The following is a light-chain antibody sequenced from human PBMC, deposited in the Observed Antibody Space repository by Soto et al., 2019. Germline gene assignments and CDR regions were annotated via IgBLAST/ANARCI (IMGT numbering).Light chain of an antibody. V-gene: IGLV1-44*01. CDR1: SSNIGSNT. CDR2: SRN. CDR3: AAWDYSLNGYV. Sequence: QSVLTQPPSASGTPGQRVTISCSGSSSNIGSNTVNWYQQLPGTAPTLLIYSRNQRPSGVPDRFSGSKSGTSASLAISVLQSEDEADYYCAAWDYSLNGYVFGTGTKVTVL. J-gene: IGLJ1*01.